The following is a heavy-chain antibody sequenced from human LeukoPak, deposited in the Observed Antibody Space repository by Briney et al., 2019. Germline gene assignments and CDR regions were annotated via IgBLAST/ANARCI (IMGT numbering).Heavy chain of an antibody. Sequence: SETLSLTCAVYGGSFSGYFWSWIRQPPGKGLEWIGYIYYSGSTNYNPSLKSRVTISVDTSKNQFSLKLSSVTAADTAVYYCARGQQLGIKAPHFDYWGQGTLVTVSS. CDR1: GGSFSGYF. V-gene: IGHV4-59*08. CDR3: ARGQQLGIKAPHFDY. CDR2: IYYSGST. D-gene: IGHD6-13*01. J-gene: IGHJ4*02.